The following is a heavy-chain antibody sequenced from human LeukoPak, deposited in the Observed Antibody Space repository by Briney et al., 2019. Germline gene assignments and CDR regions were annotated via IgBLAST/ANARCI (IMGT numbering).Heavy chain of an antibody. V-gene: IGHV4-31*03. J-gene: IGHJ6*03. Sequence: SQTLSLTCTVSGGSISSGGYYWSWIRQHPGKGLEWIGYIYYSGSTYYNPSLKSRVTISVDTSKNQFSLKLSSVTAADTAVYYCARSYDFWSGYYMDVWGKGTTVTVSS. CDR3: ARSYDFWSGYYMDV. CDR1: GGSISSGGYY. D-gene: IGHD3-3*01. CDR2: IYYSGST.